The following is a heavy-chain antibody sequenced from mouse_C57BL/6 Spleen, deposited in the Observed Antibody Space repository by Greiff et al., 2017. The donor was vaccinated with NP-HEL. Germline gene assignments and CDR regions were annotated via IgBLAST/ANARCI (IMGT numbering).Heavy chain of an antibody. J-gene: IGHJ3*01. V-gene: IGHV1-4*01. CDR3: APYDYAWFAY. CDR2: INPSSGYT. CDR1: GYTFTSYT. Sequence: QVQLQQSGAELARPGASVKMSCKASGYTFTSYTMHWVKQRPGQGLEWIGYINPSSGYTKYNQKFKDKATLTADKSSSTAYMQLSSLTSEDSAVYYCAPYDYAWFAYWGQGTLVTVSA. D-gene: IGHD2-4*01.